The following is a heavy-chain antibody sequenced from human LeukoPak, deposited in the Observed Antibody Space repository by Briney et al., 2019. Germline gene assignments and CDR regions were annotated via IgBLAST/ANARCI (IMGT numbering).Heavy chain of an antibody. D-gene: IGHD5-18*01. CDR3: ARDERWIQFNY. J-gene: IGHJ4*02. CDR1: GFTVSSNS. Sequence: GGSLRLSCTVSGFTVSSNSMSWVRQAPGKGLEWVSFIYSGTIHYSDSVKGRFTISRDNSKNTLYLHMNGLRVEDTAIYYCARDERWIQFNYWGQGTLVTVSS. CDR2: IYSGTI. V-gene: IGHV3-53*01.